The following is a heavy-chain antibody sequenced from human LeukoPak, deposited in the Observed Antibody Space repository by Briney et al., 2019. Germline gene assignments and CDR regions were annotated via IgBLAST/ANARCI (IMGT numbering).Heavy chain of an antibody. CDR1: GYSFTSYW. Sequence: GESLKISCKGSGYSFTSYWIGWVRQMPGKGLEWMGIIYPGDSDTRYSPSFQGQVTISADKSISTAYLQWSSLKASDTAMYYCARHPGYSYGSYYYYYGMDAWGQGTTVTVSS. J-gene: IGHJ6*02. CDR3: ARHPGYSYGSYYYYYGMDA. V-gene: IGHV5-51*01. D-gene: IGHD5-18*01. CDR2: IYPGDSDT.